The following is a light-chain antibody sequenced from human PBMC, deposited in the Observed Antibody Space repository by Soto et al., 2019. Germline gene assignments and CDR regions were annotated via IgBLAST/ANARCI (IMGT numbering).Light chain of an antibody. CDR2: GNS. V-gene: IGLV1-40*01. CDR1: SSNIGAGYD. Sequence: QSVMKQPPSVSGAPGQRVTIFCTGRSSNIGAGYDVHWYQQLPGTAPKLLIYGNSNRPSGVPDRFSGSKSGTSASLAITGLQAEDEADYYCQSYDSSLSVVVFGGGTQLTVL. CDR3: QSYDSSLSVVV. J-gene: IGLJ2*01.